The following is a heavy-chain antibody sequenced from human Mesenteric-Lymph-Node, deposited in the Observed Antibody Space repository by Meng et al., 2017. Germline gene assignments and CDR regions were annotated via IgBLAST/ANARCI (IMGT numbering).Heavy chain of an antibody. CDR3: AKDPVETSYGMDV. CDR1: SRFTFTTYE. J-gene: IGHJ6*02. Sequence: GESLKISCAASSRFTFTTYELNWVRRAPGKGLEWVSAISGSGGSTYYADSVKGRFTISRDNSKNTLYLQMNSLRAEDTAVYYCAKDPVETSYGMDVWGQGTTVTVSS. CDR2: ISGSGGST. V-gene: IGHV3-23*01.